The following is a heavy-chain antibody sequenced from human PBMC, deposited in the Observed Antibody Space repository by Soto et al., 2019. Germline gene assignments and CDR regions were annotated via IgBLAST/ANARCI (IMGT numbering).Heavy chain of an antibody. CDR2: ISSSSDYI. CDR1: GFTFTSYT. J-gene: IGHJ4*02. CDR3: ARARVYATGPLDF. Sequence: GSLRLSCAASGFTFTSYTMNWVRQAPGKGLEWVSSISSSSDYIYYADSMKGRVTICRDNAKNSLFLDMNSLTGEDTAVYYCARARVYATGPLDFWGQGTLVTVSS. V-gene: IGHV3-21*06. D-gene: IGHD6-13*01.